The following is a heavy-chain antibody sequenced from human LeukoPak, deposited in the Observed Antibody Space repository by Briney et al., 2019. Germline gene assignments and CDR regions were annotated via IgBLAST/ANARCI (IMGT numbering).Heavy chain of an antibody. CDR2: IAYDGSRA. D-gene: IGHD1-14*01. CDR3: TRYNNDHFDY. Sequence: GGSLRLSCAGSGFTFGGYGMPWVRQTPGKGLEWVAVIAYDGSRAFYADSVKGRFTTSRDNSKNTMTVQMDDLRAEDTAVYYCTRYNNDHFDYWGQGTQVTVSS. CDR1: GFTFGGYG. J-gene: IGHJ4*02. V-gene: IGHV3-33*01.